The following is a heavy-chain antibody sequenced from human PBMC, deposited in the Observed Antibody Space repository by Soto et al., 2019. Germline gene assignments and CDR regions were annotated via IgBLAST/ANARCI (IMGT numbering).Heavy chain of an antibody. D-gene: IGHD6-19*01. Sequence: QVQLVESGGGVVQPGRSLRLSCAASGFTFSSYGMHWVRQAPGKGLEWVAVISYDGSNKYYADSVKGRFTISRDNSKNTLYLQMTSLRAEDTAVYYCAKEWQWPPKDYWGQGTLVTVSS. CDR2: ISYDGSNK. CDR1: GFTFSSYG. V-gene: IGHV3-30*18. CDR3: AKEWQWPPKDY. J-gene: IGHJ4*02.